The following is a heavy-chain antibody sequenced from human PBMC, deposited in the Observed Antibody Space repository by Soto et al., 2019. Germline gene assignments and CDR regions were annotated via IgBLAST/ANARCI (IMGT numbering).Heavy chain of an antibody. D-gene: IGHD3-9*01. CDR3: ARASDILTGYAEKFDY. J-gene: IGHJ4*02. Sequence: PSGRMSLTCTVSGGTVNSGGDDWSWIRQPPGKGLEWIGYIYYSGSTNYNPSLKSRVTISVDTSKNQFSLKLSSVTAADTAVYYCARASDILTGYAEKFDYWGQGTLVTVSS. CDR2: IYYSGST. V-gene: IGHV4-61*08. CDR1: GGTVNSGGDD.